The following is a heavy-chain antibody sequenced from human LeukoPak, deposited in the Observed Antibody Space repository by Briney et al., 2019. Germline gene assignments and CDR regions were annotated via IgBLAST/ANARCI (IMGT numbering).Heavy chain of an antibody. CDR1: GGSFSGYY. D-gene: IGHD6-6*01. CDR3: ARIPLRAARTPLGMDV. V-gene: IGHV4-34*01. J-gene: IGHJ6*02. Sequence: SETLSLTCAVYGGSFSGYYWSWIRQPPGKGLEWIGKINHSGSTNYNPSLKSRVTISVDTSKNQFSLKLSSVTAADTAVYYCARIPLRAARTPLGMDVWGQGTTVTVSS. CDR2: INHSGST.